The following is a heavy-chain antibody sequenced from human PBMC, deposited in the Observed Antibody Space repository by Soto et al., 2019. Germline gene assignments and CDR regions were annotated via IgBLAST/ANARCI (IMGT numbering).Heavy chain of an antibody. CDR3: ARGHHSSGYCFDY. J-gene: IGHJ4*02. Sequence: QVQLQESGPGLVKPSQTLSLTCTVSGGSISSGGYYWNWIRQHPGKGLEWIGYIYYSGSTYYNPSLKSRVTISVDTSKNQFSLKLSSVTAADTAVYYCARGHHSSGYCFDYWGQGTLVTVSS. CDR2: IYYSGST. D-gene: IGHD3-22*01. CDR1: GGSISSGGYY. V-gene: IGHV4-31*03.